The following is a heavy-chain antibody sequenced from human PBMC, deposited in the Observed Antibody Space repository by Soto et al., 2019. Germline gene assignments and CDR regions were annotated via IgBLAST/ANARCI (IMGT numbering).Heavy chain of an antibody. CDR3: AREDDTTGHYSWFDP. D-gene: IGHD3-9*01. CDR1: GTTFDSFT. Sequence: ASVKVSCKPSGTTFDSFTFSWVRQAPGQGLEWMGGFVPMFGSASIAQRFQGRVRMTADASTGTGFMELSDLRSEDSAIYYCAREDDTTGHYSWFDPWGPGTLVTVSS. CDR2: FVPMFGSA. V-gene: IGHV1-69*13. J-gene: IGHJ5*02.